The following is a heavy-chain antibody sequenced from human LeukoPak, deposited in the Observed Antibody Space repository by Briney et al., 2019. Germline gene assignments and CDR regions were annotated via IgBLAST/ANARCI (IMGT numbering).Heavy chain of an antibody. CDR1: RFTFSSYW. CDR3: ARDLSTYYYGSGSNPPDY. D-gene: IGHD3-10*01. V-gene: IGHV3-74*01. J-gene: IGHJ4*02. CDR2: INTNGSTT. Sequence: GGSLRLSCAASRFTFSSYWMHWVRQVPGKGLVWVSRINTNGSTTNYADSVKGRFTISRDNAKNSLYLQMNSLRAEDTAVYYCARDLSTYYYGSGSNPPDYWGQGTLVTVSS.